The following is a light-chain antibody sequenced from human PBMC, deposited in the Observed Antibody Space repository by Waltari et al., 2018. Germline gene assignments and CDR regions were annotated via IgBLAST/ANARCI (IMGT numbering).Light chain of an antibody. J-gene: IGKJ3*01. V-gene: IGKV4-1*01. CDR3: QQYNSYHIFT. CDR1: QSVLYSSNNKNY. Sequence: DIVVTQSPEVLSVSLGERATINCKSSQSVLYSSNNKNYVAWFQQKPGQRPRLLSYWASTRESGVPDRFSGSGSGTEFTLTINSLQPDDFATYYCQQYNSYHIFTFGPGTKVEI. CDR2: WAS.